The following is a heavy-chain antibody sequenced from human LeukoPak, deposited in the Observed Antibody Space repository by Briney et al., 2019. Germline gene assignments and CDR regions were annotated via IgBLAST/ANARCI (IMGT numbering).Heavy chain of an antibody. J-gene: IGHJ4*02. Sequence: PSETLSLTCTVSGYFISSGYYWGWIRQPPGKGLEWIGSIYHSGSTYYNPSLKSRVTISVDTSKNQFSLKLSSVTAADTAVYYCARESVYCSGGSCYRLFDYWGQGTLVTVSS. CDR2: IYHSGST. V-gene: IGHV4-38-2*02. D-gene: IGHD2-15*01. CDR1: GYFISSGYY. CDR3: ARESVYCSGGSCYRLFDY.